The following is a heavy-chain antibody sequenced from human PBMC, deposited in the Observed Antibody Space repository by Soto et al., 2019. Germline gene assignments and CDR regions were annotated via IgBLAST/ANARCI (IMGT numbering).Heavy chain of an antibody. J-gene: IGHJ6*02. CDR1: GFTFNTYA. V-gene: IGHV3-23*01. Sequence: EVQLLESGGGLVQPGGSLRLSCAASGFTFNTYALTWVRQAPGKGREWVSAISGSGVSTYYAESVKGRFSISRYSSKNTLSLQMNNLRAEDTAVYYCAKDTAGYCSGDGCYPVGHSYYGMDVSGPGTTVTVSS. D-gene: IGHD2-15*01. CDR2: ISGSGVST. CDR3: AKDTAGYCSGDGCYPVGHSYYGMDV.